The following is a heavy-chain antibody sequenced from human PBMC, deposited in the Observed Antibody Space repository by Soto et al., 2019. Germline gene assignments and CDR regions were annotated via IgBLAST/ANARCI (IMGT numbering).Heavy chain of an antibody. CDR1: GFTFSSYA. Sequence: QVQLVESGGGVVQPGRSLRLSCAASGFTFSSYAMHWVRQAPGKGLEWVAVISYDGSNKYYADSVKGRFTISRDNSKNTLYLQMNSLRAEDTAVYYCARDLKSSGWFFDYWGQGTLVTVSS. V-gene: IGHV3-30-3*01. CDR2: ISYDGSNK. J-gene: IGHJ4*02. CDR3: ARDLKSSGWFFDY. D-gene: IGHD6-19*01.